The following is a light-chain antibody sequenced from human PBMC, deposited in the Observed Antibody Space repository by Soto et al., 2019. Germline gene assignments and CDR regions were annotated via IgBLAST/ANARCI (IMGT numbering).Light chain of an antibody. CDR3: SSYTSSTTVV. CDR1: SSDVGGYNY. J-gene: IGLJ2*01. Sequence: ALTQPRSVSGSPGQSVTISCTGTSSDVGGYNYVSWYQQHPGKAPKLMIYEVSNRPSGVSNRFSGSKSGNTASLTISGLQADDEADYYCSSYTSSTTVVFGGGTKVTVL. CDR2: EVS. V-gene: IGLV2-14*01.